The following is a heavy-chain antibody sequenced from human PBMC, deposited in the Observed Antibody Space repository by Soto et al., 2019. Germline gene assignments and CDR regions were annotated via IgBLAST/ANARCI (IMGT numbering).Heavy chain of an antibody. CDR1: GGSISSGDYY. J-gene: IGHJ4*02. Sequence: QVQLQESGPGLLKPSQTLSLTCTVSGGSISSGDYYWSWIRQPPGKGLEWIGYIYYSGSTYYNPSLKSRVTISVDTSKNHFSLKLSSVTAADTAVYYCATIKLGSNRLDYWGQGTLVTVSS. V-gene: IGHV4-30-4*01. D-gene: IGHD3-10*01. CDR3: ATIKLGSNRLDY. CDR2: IYYSGST.